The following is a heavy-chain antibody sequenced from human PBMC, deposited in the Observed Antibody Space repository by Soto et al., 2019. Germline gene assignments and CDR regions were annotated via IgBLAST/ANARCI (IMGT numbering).Heavy chain of an antibody. V-gene: IGHV1-2*02. CDR1: GYIFTGYF. Sequence: ASVKVSCKASGYIFTGYFTQWLRQAPGQGLEWMGWINPNTSATNYAQKFQGRVTMTRDTSLGTAYMELTSLRPDDTALYYCARITWGHHDYYGMEVWGQGNTVTVSS. CDR2: INPNTSAT. CDR3: ARITWGHHDYYGMEV. D-gene: IGHD1-26*01. J-gene: IGHJ6*02.